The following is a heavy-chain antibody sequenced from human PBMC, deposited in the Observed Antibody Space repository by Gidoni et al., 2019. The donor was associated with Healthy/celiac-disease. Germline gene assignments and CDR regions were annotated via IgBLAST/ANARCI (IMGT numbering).Heavy chain of an antibody. CDR3: ADVHYDILTGYWGR. CDR2: IYYSGST. CDR1: GGSISSSSYY. Sequence: QLQLQESGPGLVKPSETLSLTCTVSGGSISSSSYYWGWIRQPPGKGLEWIGSIYYSGSTYYNPSLKSRVTISVDTSKNQFSLKLSSVTAADTAVYYCADVHYDILTGYWGRWGQGTLVTVSS. J-gene: IGHJ4*02. V-gene: IGHV4-39*01. D-gene: IGHD3-9*01.